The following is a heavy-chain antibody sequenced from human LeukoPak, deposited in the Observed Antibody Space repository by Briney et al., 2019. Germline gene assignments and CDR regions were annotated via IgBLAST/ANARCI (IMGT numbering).Heavy chain of an antibody. Sequence: ASVKVSCKASGHTFTAYYMHWVRQAPGQGLEWVGRINPNSGDTNYAQKLQGRVTMTRDTSISTVYMELTGLRSDDTAVYYCARDVSGISSATDTFDMWGQGTVVTVSS. V-gene: IGHV1-2*06. CDR2: INPNSGDT. D-gene: IGHD1-14*01. J-gene: IGHJ3*02. CDR3: ARDVSGISSATDTFDM. CDR1: GHTFTAYY.